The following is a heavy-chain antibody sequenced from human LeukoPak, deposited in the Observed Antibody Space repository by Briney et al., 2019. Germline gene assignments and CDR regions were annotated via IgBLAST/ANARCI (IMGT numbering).Heavy chain of an antibody. CDR1: GFTVSGNY. Sequence: GGSLRLSCAASGFTVSGNYMTWVRQAPGMGLEWVSVTYGDGSTSYADSVKDRFTISRDISKNTFFLQMNNLRAEDTAVYYCASRGDGHRNWYFDLWGRGTLVTVSS. D-gene: IGHD5-24*01. CDR3: ASRGDGHRNWYFDL. J-gene: IGHJ2*01. CDR2: TYGDGST. V-gene: IGHV3-66*01.